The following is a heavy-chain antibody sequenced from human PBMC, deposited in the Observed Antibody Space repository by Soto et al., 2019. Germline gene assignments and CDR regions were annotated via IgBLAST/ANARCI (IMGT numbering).Heavy chain of an antibody. CDR3: ARHCSGGSCYLFDY. D-gene: IGHD2-15*01. Sequence: ASETLSLTCTVSGGSIRSSSYYWGWIRQPPGKGLEWIGSIYYSGSTYYNPSLKSRVTISVDTSKNQFSLKLSSVTAADSAVYYCARHCSGGSCYLFDYWGQGTLVTVSS. CDR1: GGSIRSSSYY. V-gene: IGHV4-39*01. J-gene: IGHJ4*02. CDR2: IYYSGST.